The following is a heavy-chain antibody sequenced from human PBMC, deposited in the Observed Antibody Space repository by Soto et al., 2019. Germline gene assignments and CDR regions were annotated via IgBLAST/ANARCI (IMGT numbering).Heavy chain of an antibody. CDR3: ARDPPRGDGDYGGRYFQH. CDR2: IWYDGSNK. J-gene: IGHJ1*01. V-gene: IGHV3-33*01. D-gene: IGHD4-17*01. Sequence: VQLVESGGGVVQPGRSLRLSCAASGFTFSSYGMHWVRQAPGKGLEWVAVIWYDGSNKYYADSVKGRFTISRDNSKNKLYLQMNRLTAEATAVYYCARDPPRGDGDYGGRYFQHWGQGTLVNVSS. CDR1: GFTFSSYG.